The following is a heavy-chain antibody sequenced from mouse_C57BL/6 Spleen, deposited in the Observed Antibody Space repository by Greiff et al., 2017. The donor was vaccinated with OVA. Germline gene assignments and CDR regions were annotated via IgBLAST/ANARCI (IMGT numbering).Heavy chain of an antibody. CDR1: GYSITSGYY. CDR3: ARDAITTVEPYFDY. D-gene: IGHD1-1*01. J-gene: IGHJ2*01. CDR2: ISYDGSN. V-gene: IGHV3-6*01. Sequence: ESGPGLVKPSQSLSLTCSVTGYSITSGYYWNWIRQFPGNKLEWMGYISYDGSNNYNPSLKNRISITRDTSKNQFFLKLNSVTTEDTATYYCARDAITTVEPYFDYWGQGTTLTVSS.